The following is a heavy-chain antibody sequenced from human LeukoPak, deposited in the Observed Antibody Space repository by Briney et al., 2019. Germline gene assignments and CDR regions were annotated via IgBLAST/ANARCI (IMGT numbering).Heavy chain of an antibody. CDR2: ISGSGGRT. D-gene: IGHD6-6*01. CDR1: GFTFSSYA. CDR3: AKDSSSSSPTPYYFDY. Sequence: GGSLRLSCAASGFTFSSYAMSWVRQAPGKGLEWVSAISGSGGRTYYADSVKGRFTISRDNSKNTLYLQMNSLRAEDTAVYYCAKDSSSSSPTPYYFDYWGQGTLVTVSS. J-gene: IGHJ4*02. V-gene: IGHV3-23*01.